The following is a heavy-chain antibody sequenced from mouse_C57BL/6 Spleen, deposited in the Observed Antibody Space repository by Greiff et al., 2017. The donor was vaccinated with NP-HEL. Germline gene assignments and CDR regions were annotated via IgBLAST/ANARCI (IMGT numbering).Heavy chain of an antibody. J-gene: IGHJ3*01. D-gene: IGHD4-1*01. CDR3: ARGSNWEERAWFAY. Sequence: QVQLQQPGAELVMPGASVKLSCKASGYTFTSYWMHWVKQRPGQGLEWIGEIDPSDSYTNYNQKFKGKSTLTVDKSSSTAYMQLSSLTSEDSAVYYCARGSNWEERAWFAYWGQGTLVTVSA. CDR2: IDPSDSYT. V-gene: IGHV1-69*01. CDR1: GYTFTSYW.